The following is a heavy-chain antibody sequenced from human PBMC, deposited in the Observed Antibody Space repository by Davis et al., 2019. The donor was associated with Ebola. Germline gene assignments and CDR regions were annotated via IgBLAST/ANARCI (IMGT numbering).Heavy chain of an antibody. CDR3: ARIAVAGYFDY. CDR1: GFTFSDYY. Sequence: GESLKISCAASGFTFSDYYMSWIRQAPGKGLEWVSYISSSGSTIYYADSGKGRFTISRDNAKNSLYLQMNSLRAEDTAVYYCARIAVAGYFDYWGQGTLVTVSS. CDR2: ISSSGSTI. V-gene: IGHV3-11*01. D-gene: IGHD6-19*01. J-gene: IGHJ4*02.